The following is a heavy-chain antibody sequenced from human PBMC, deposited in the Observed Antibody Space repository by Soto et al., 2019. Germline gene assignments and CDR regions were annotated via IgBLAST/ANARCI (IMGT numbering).Heavy chain of an antibody. J-gene: IGHJ3*02. CDR3: AKGVPSHTQHAFDI. CDR1: GFSFSSYD. D-gene: IGHD3-10*01. Sequence: QVHLVESGGGVVQPGRSLRLSCAASGFSFSSYDMHWVRQAPGKGLEWVAMISYDGSDKHFSDSVKGRLTISRDNAKNTVYLEMKSLRNKDTAAYYGAKGVPSHTQHAFDIWGQGTIVTVSS. CDR2: ISYDGSDK. V-gene: IGHV3-30*18.